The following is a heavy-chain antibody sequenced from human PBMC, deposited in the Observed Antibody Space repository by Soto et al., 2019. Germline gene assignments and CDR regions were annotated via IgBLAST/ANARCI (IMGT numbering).Heavy chain of an antibody. CDR2: IFAHDGK. D-gene: IGHD3-9*01. Sequence: QVTLKESGPVLVKPTETLTLTCTVSGFSLINAKMGVTWIRQPPGLALEWLAHIFAHDGKAYSTSLKSRIIISKDTSKSQVVLTMTNMGPVDTATYYCATTSASYFYGPGHTDDFDMWGQGMMVTVSP. V-gene: IGHV2-26*01. CDR3: ATTSASYFYGPGHTDDFDM. CDR1: GFSLINAKMG. J-gene: IGHJ3*02.